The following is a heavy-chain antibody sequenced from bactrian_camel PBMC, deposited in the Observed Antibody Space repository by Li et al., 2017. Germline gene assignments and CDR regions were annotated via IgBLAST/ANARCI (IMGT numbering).Heavy chain of an antibody. J-gene: IGHJ7*01. Sequence: LVESGGDSVQAGGSLRLSCTASGFTFDDSDINWWHQAPGNECELVSSISDDGSTYYSDSVKGRFTISQDSAKKTLYLEMNSLKPEDTATYYCASEKYGGSWVAGCPNYGMDYWGSGTQVTVS. CDR2: ISDDGST. CDR1: GFTFDDSD. V-gene: IGHV3S63*01. D-gene: IGHD6*01.